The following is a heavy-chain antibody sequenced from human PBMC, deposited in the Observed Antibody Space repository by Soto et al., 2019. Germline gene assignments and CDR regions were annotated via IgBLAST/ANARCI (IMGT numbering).Heavy chain of an antibody. CDR2: IYSDGSAT. Sequence: GGSLKLSCAAPGFTFRYYWMHWVRPTPEKGVGWGARIYSDGSATKYAEYVKSRYNNSRDKSKKKIKLKIKKMRADDTAVYYCARGNYGGFDYWGQGTLVTVSS. J-gene: IGHJ4*02. D-gene: IGHD4-17*01. CDR1: GFTFRYYW. V-gene: IGHV3-74*03. CDR3: ARGNYGGFDY.